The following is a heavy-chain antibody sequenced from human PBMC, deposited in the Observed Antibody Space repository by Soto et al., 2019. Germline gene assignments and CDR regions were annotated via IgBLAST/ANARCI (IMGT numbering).Heavy chain of an antibody. J-gene: IGHJ6*02. Sequence: SVKVSCKASGFTFTRSIVQWVRQARGQRLEWIGWIVVGSGNTNYAQKFQERVTITRDMSTSTAYMEQSSLRSEDTAVYYCAADGVGATTHYYYGMDVWGQGTTVTVSS. D-gene: IGHD1-26*01. V-gene: IGHV1-58*01. CDR3: AADGVGATTHYYYGMDV. CDR2: IVVGSGNT. CDR1: GFTFTRSI.